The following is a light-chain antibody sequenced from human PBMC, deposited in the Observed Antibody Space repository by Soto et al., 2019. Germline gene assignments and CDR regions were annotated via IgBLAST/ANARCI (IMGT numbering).Light chain of an antibody. J-gene: IGLJ3*02. CDR2: EVN. V-gene: IGLV2-14*01. Sequence: QSVLTQPASVSGSPGQSITISCTGTSSDVGGYNYVSWYQQHPGKAPKLMIYEVNNRPSGLSNRFSGSKSGNTASLTVSGLQAEDEADYYCCSYTSTSTWVFGGGTQLTVL. CDR1: SSDVGGYNY. CDR3: CSYTSTSTWV.